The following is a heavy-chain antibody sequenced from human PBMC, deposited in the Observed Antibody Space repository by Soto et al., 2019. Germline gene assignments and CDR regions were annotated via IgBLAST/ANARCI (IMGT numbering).Heavy chain of an antibody. D-gene: IGHD6-13*01. Sequence: AGGSLRLSCAASGFTFSSYAMSWVRQAPGKGLEWVSAISGSGGSTYYADSVKARFTISRDNSKNTLYLQMNSLRAEDTAVYYCAKGVLAAAGVLDYWGQGTLVTVSS. V-gene: IGHV3-23*01. CDR1: GFTFSSYA. CDR2: ISGSGGST. J-gene: IGHJ4*02. CDR3: AKGVLAAAGVLDY.